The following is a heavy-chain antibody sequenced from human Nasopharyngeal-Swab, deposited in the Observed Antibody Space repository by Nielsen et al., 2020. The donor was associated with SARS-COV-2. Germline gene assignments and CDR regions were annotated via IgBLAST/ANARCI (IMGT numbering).Heavy chain of an antibody. CDR2: ISYDGSNK. CDR1: GFTFSSYA. J-gene: IGHJ6*04. V-gene: IGHV3-30-3*01. Sequence: GGSLRLSCAASGFTFSSYAMHWVRQAPGKGLEWVAVISYDGSNKYYADSVKGRFTISRDNSKNTLYLQMNSLIAEDTAVYYCARDLGDVWGKGTTVTVSS. CDR3: ARDLGDV.